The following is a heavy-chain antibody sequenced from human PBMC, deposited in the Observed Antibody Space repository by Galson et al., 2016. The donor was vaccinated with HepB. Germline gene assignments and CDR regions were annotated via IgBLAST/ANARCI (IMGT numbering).Heavy chain of an antibody. CDR1: GFTFSSYW. V-gene: IGHV3-74*01. CDR3: ANVGWGTNWGC. Sequence: SLRLSCAASGFTFSSYWMHWVRQGPGKGLVWVSRVNRDGSITDYADSVKGRFTISRDNAKNTVYLQMNSLRDEATAVYYCANVGWGTNWGCWGQGTLVTVSS. CDR2: VNRDGSIT. D-gene: IGHD7-27*01. J-gene: IGHJ4*02.